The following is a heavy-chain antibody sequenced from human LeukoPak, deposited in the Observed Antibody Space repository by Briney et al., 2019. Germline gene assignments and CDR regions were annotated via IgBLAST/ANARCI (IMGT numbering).Heavy chain of an antibody. D-gene: IGHD2-2*01. CDR2: ISYDGSNK. CDR1: GXTFSNYG. Sequence: TGGSLRLSCAASGXTFSNYGMHWVLQAPGKGLEWVVVISYDGSNKYYADSVKGRFAISRDNSKNTLYLQMNSLRAEDTAVYYCAKAYGYCTTTSCSHEEFDYWGQGTLVTVSS. CDR3: AKAYGYCTTTSCSHEEFDY. J-gene: IGHJ4*02. V-gene: IGHV3-30*18.